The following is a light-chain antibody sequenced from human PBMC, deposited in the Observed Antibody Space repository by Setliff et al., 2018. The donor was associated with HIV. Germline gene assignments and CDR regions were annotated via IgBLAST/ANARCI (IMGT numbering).Light chain of an antibody. CDR3: CSYAGESTFV. V-gene: IGLV2-23*02. CDR1: SSDVGNYNL. CDR2: EVD. Sequence: QSALTQPASVSGSPGQSITISCTGTSSDVGNYNLVSWYQHYPGKAPKLIIYEVDKRPSGVSSRFSGSKSGNAASLTISGLQAEDEADYHCCSYAGESTFVFGGGTKVNRP. J-gene: IGLJ2*01.